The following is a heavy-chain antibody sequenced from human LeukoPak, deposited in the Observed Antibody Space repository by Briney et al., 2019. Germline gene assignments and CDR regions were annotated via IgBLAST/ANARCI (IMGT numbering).Heavy chain of an antibody. Sequence: GGSLRLSCVASGFIFSSYAMSWVRQAPGKGLEWVSAISGSGGTTYYADSVKGRFTISRDNSKNTLYLQMNSLRAEDTAVYYCARDQDWVEVYSYGSNNVLFDYWGQGTLVTVSS. D-gene: IGHD5-18*01. CDR2: ISGSGGTT. CDR3: ARDQDWVEVYSYGSNNVLFDY. CDR1: GFIFSSYA. J-gene: IGHJ4*02. V-gene: IGHV3-23*01.